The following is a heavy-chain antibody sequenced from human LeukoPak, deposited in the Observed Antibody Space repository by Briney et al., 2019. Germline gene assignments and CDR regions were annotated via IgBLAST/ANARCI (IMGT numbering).Heavy chain of an antibody. J-gene: IGHJ4*02. CDR2: ISGSGGST. V-gene: IGHV3-23*01. Sequence: GGSLRLSCAVSGFTFSGYVMSWVRQAPGKGLEWVSAISGSGGSTYYAESVKGRFTISRDNSKNTLYLQMNSLRDEDTAVYYCAKFEFGFWGQGTLVTVSS. D-gene: IGHD3-16*01. CDR3: AKFEFGF. CDR1: GFTFSGYV.